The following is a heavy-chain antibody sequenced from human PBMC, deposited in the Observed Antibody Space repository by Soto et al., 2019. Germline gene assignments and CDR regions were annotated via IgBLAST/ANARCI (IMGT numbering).Heavy chain of an antibody. V-gene: IGHV1-46*01. CDR3: ATVGSSSWYLGGMAV. J-gene: IGHJ6*02. Sequence: DCVLNATKQGLEWMGIINPSGGSTSYAQKFQGRVTMTRDTSTSTVYMELSSLRSEDTAVYYCATVGSSSWYLGGMAVRLHGSTDTGSS. D-gene: IGHD6-13*01. CDR2: INPSGGST.